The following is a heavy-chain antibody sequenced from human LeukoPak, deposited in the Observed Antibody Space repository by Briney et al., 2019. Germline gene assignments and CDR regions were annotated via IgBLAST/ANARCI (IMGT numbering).Heavy chain of an antibody. Sequence: SETLSLTCTVYGGSISSYYWSWIRQPPGRGLEWIGYIYYSGSTNYNPSLKSRVTISVDTSKNQFSLKLSSVTAADTAVYYCARHRVDYYDSSGYFSALFDYWGQGTLVTVSS. CDR1: GGSISSYY. CDR2: IYYSGST. D-gene: IGHD3-22*01. J-gene: IGHJ4*02. CDR3: ARHRVDYYDSSGYFSALFDY. V-gene: IGHV4-59*01.